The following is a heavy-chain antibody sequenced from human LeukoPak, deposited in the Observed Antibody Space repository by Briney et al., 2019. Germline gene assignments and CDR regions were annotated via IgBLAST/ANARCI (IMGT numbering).Heavy chain of an antibody. D-gene: IGHD2-15*01. Sequence: GASVKVSCKASGYTFTSYYMHWVRQAPGQGLEWMGIINPSGGSTSYAQKFQGRVTMTRDTSTSTVYMELSSLRSEDTAVYYCAREEVVVAATHYYYYGMDVWGQGTTVTVSS. CDR3: AREEVVVAATHYYYYGMDV. CDR2: INPSGGST. CDR1: GYTFTSYY. J-gene: IGHJ6*02. V-gene: IGHV1-46*01.